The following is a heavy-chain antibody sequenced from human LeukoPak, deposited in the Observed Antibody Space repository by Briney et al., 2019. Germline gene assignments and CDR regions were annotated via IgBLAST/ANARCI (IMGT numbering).Heavy chain of an antibody. V-gene: IGHV3-13*04. Sequence: GGSLRLSCAASGFIFSSYDMHWVRQFTGKGLEWVSGINTAGDTDFSDSVKGRFTISRDNSNNTLYLQMSSLRAEDTAVYYCAKALGIWYSDYWGQGSLVTVSS. CDR1: GFIFSSYD. D-gene: IGHD3-16*01. CDR3: AKALGIWYSDY. CDR2: INTAGDT. J-gene: IGHJ4*02.